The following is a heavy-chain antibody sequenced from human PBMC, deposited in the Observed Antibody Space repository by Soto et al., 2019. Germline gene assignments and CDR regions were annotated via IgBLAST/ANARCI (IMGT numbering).Heavy chain of an antibody. CDR2: IGGYKGNT. CDR1: AYTFTNYG. Sequence: QVQLVQSGAEVREPGASVKVSCKASAYTFTNYGVSWVRQAPGQGLEWMGWIGGYKGNTNYAQKLQGRLTLTTDTSTSTAYMELRSLRSDDTAVYYCAPHTLDTGMPSGYWGQGTLVTVSS. D-gene: IGHD5-18*01. J-gene: IGHJ4*02. CDR3: APHTLDTGMPSGY. V-gene: IGHV1-18*01.